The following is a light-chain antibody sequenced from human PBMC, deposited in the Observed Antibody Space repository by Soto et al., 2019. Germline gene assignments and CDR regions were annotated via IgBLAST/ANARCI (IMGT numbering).Light chain of an antibody. V-gene: IGKV3D-20*02. Sequence: EIVLTQSPGTLSLSPGERATLSCRAIQSVSSNYLAWYQQKPGQAPRLLIYGASSRATGIPARFSGSGSGTDFTLTISSLEPEDFAVYYCQQRSNWPPITFGQGTRLEI. CDR2: GAS. CDR3: QQRSNWPPIT. J-gene: IGKJ5*01. CDR1: QSVSSNY.